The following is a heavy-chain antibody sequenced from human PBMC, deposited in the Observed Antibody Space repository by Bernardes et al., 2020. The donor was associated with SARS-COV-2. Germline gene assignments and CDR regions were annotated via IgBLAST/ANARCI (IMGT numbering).Heavy chain of an antibody. CDR2: IYSGGNT. J-gene: IGHJ4*02. CDR3: ARDYPGPAD. Sequence: LRLSCAASGFTVSSNYMSWVRQAPRKGLEWVSVIYSGGNTYSADSVKGRFTISRDNSKNTVYLQMNSLRAEDTAVYYCARDYPGPADWGQGTLVTVSS. V-gene: IGHV3-66*01. D-gene: IGHD6-13*01. CDR1: GFTVSSNY.